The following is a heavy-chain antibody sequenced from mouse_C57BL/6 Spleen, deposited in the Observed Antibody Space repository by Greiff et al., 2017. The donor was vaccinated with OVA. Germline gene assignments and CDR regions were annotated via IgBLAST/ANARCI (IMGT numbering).Heavy chain of an antibody. CDR1: GYTFTDYE. J-gene: IGHJ1*03. D-gene: IGHD1-1*01. V-gene: IGHV1-15*01. CDR2: IDPETGGT. Sequence: QVQLKQSGAELVRPGASVTLSCKASGYTFTDYEMHWVKQTPVHGLGWIGAIDPETGGTAYNQKFKGKAILTADKSSSTAYMELRSLTSEDSAVYYCTRNYGSSYRYFDVWGTGTTVTVSS. CDR3: TRNYGSSYRYFDV.